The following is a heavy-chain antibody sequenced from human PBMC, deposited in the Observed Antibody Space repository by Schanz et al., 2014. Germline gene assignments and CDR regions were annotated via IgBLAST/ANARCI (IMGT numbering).Heavy chain of an antibody. CDR1: GFTFSNTW. D-gene: IGHD3-3*01. Sequence: VFLAESGGGLVKPGGSLRLSCAASGFTFSNTWMNWVRQTPGKGLEWIGRIKSKIDGGTTDYAAPVKGRFTISRDDSKNTLYLQMNSLKTEDTAVYYCTTVERITIFEVVPYYYYYMDVWGKGTTVTVSS. CDR2: IKSKIDGGTT. J-gene: IGHJ6*03. V-gene: IGHV3-15*01. CDR3: TTVERITIFEVVPYYYYYMDV.